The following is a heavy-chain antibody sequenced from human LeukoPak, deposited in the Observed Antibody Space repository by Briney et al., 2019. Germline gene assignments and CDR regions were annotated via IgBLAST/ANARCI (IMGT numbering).Heavy chain of an antibody. CDR3: ARDDARITIFGVVINWFDP. CDR2: IKQDGSEK. Sequence: GGSLRLSCAASGFPFSSYWMSWVRQAPGKGLEWVANIKQDGSEKYYVDSVKGRFTISRDNAKNSLYLQMNSLRAEDTAVYYCARDDARITIFGVVINWFDPWGQGTLVTVSS. V-gene: IGHV3-7*01. J-gene: IGHJ5*02. CDR1: GFPFSSYW. D-gene: IGHD3-3*01.